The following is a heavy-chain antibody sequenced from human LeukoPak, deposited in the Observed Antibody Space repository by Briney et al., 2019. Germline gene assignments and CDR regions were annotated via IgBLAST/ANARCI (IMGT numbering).Heavy chain of an antibody. D-gene: IGHD5-18*01. J-gene: IGHJ4*02. CDR2: IYSGGST. V-gene: IGHV3-53*01. Sequence: GGSLRLSCAASGFTVSSNYMSWVRQAPGKGLEWVSVIYSGGSTYYADSVEGRFTISRDNSKNTLYLQMNSLRAEDTAVYYCAKFRDTAMVTPGDYWGQGTLVTVPS. CDR3: AKFRDTAMVTPGDY. CDR1: GFTVSSNY.